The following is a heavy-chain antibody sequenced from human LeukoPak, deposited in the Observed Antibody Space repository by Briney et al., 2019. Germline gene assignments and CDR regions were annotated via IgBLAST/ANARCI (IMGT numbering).Heavy chain of an antibody. D-gene: IGHD5-18*01. CDR2: IYYSGST. V-gene: IGHV4-39*01. Sequence: SETLSLTCTVSGGSISSSSYYWGWIRQPPGKGLEWMGIIYYSGSTYYNPSLKSRVTISVDTSKNQFSLKLSSVTAADTAVYYCAIRGYSYGLDYWGQGTLVTVSS. J-gene: IGHJ4*02. CDR3: AIRGYSYGLDY. CDR1: GGSISSSSYY.